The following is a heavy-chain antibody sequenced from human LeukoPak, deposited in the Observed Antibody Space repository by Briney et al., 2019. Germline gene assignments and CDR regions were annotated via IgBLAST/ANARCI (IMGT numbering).Heavy chain of an antibody. CDR2: IYYSGST. CDR3: ASTYSSSFDY. Sequence: SETLSLTCTVSGGSISSSSYYWGWIRRPPGKGLEWIGSIYYSGSTYYNPSLKSRVTISVDTSKNQFSLKLSSVTAADTAVYYCASTYSSSFDYWGQGTLVTVSS. J-gene: IGHJ4*02. D-gene: IGHD6-19*01. V-gene: IGHV4-39*01. CDR1: GGSISSSSYY.